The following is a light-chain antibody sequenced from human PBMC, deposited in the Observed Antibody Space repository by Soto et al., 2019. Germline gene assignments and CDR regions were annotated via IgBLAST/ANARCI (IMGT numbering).Light chain of an antibody. J-gene: IGLJ3*02. CDR3: QSYDTSLSGSV. CDR1: GSNLGAKYA. CDR2: DNI. V-gene: IGLV1-40*01. Sequence: QSVLTQPPSVSGAPGQKVTISCTGSGSNLGAKYAVHWYQQLPGTAPKLLIYDNINRPSGVPDRFSGSKSDTSASLAITGLQAEDEADYYCQSYDTSLSGSVFGGVTKLTVL.